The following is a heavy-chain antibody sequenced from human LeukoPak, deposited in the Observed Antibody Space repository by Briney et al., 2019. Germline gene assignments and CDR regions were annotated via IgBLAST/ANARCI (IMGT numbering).Heavy chain of an antibody. Sequence: GGSLRLSCAASGLALSSHWMTWVRQVPGRGPEWVANVNRDGSETYYLDSVKGRFTISKDNAKNSLYLQMNSLRAEDTALYHCARNNGMDVWGQGTTVIVSS. CDR2: VNRDGSET. CDR1: GLALSSHW. CDR3: ARNNGMDV. J-gene: IGHJ6*02. V-gene: IGHV3-7*03.